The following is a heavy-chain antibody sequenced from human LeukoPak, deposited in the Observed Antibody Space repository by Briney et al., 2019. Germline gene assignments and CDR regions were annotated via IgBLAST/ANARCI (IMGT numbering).Heavy chain of an antibody. V-gene: IGHV3-9*03. CDR2: ISWISGSI. J-gene: IGHJ4*02. D-gene: IGHD3-3*01. CDR1: GFTFDDYA. Sequence: PGGSLRLYCAASGFTFDDYAMHLVRPAPGKVLEWVSGISWISGSIGYADSVKGRFTISRDNAKNSLYLQMNSLRAEDMALYYCAKEGNDFWSGRTEYYFDYWGQGTLVSVSS. CDR3: AKEGNDFWSGRTEYYFDY.